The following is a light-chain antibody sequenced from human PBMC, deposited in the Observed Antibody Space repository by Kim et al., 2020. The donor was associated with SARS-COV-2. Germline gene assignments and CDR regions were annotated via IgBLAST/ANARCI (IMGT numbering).Light chain of an antibody. J-gene: IGLJ2*01. CDR1: KLGDKY. V-gene: IGLV3-1*01. Sequence: SYELTQPPSVSVSPGQTASITCSGDKLGDKYACWYQQKPGQSSVLVIYQASKRPSGIPERFSGSNSGNTATLTISGTQAMDEADYYCQAWDSSTVVFGGG. CDR2: QAS. CDR3: QAWDSSTVV.